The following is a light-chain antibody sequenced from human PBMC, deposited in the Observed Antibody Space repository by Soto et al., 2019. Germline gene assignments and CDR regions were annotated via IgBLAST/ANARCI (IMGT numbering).Light chain of an antibody. Sequence: DIPLTQSPSTLSASLLGRVYMXWRASQSISSWVAWYQQKPGKAPKLLIYKASTLKSGVPSRFSGSGSGTEFTLTISSLQPDDFATYYCQHYNSYSEAFGQGTKVDIK. CDR2: KAS. V-gene: IGKV1-5*03. CDR3: QHYNSYSEA. J-gene: IGKJ1*01. CDR1: QSISSW.